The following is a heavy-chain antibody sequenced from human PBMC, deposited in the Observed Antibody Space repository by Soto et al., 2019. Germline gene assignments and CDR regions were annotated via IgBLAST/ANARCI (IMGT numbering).Heavy chain of an antibody. Sequence: EVQLMESGGGLVQPGWSLRLSCAASGLTFTNYYMDWVRQAPGKGLEWVARIRTEAKSYSTEYAASVNGRFTVSRDDSKTSLFLQMNTLQTEDTAVYYCDSADADPTGPWYFDLCGRGTRVTVSS. CDR1: GLTFTNYY. D-gene: IGHD3-9*01. V-gene: IGHV3-72*01. CDR2: IRTEAKSYST. J-gene: IGHJ2*01. CDR3: DSADADPTGPWYFDL.